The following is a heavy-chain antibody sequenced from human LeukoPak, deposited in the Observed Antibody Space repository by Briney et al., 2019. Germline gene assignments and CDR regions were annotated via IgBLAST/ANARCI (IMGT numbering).Heavy chain of an antibody. J-gene: IGHJ4*02. CDR3: AKWGDYDILTGYYVSDF. D-gene: IGHD3-9*01. Sequence: GGSLRLSCAASGFIFRNYAMSWVRQAPGKGLEWVSAITGSGDTTYYADSVKGRFTISRDNSKNTLYMEMSTLGAEDTAVYYCAKWGDYDILTGYYVSDFWGQGTLVTVSS. CDR1: GFIFRNYA. CDR2: ITGSGDTT. V-gene: IGHV3-23*01.